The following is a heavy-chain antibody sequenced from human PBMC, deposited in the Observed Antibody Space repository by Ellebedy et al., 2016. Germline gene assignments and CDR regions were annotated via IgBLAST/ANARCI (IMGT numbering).Heavy chain of an antibody. CDR1: GFTFKTYA. CDR2: LSGSGPKT. Sequence: GESLKISCAASGFTFKTYAMSWVRQAPGEGLEWVSTLSGSGPKTYYADSVQGRFTISRDNSKSTLYLQMNSLRAEDTGVYYCAKHETDGDYYFDLWGRGTLVTVSS. CDR3: AKHETDGDYYFDL. D-gene: IGHD2-21*01. V-gene: IGHV3-23*01. J-gene: IGHJ2*01.